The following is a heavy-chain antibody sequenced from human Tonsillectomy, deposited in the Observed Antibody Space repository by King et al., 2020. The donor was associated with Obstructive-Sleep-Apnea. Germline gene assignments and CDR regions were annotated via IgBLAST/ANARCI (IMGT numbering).Heavy chain of an antibody. CDR2: ISGSGDST. Sequence: VQLVESGGGLVQPGGSLRLSCAASGFTFSSYAISWVRQAPGKGLEWVSAISGSGDSTHYADSLKGRLTISRDNSKNTLYLQMNSLRAEDTALYYCAKDLDFWSGYYTGILDYWGQGTLVTVSS. CDR1: GFTFSSYA. J-gene: IGHJ4*02. D-gene: IGHD3-3*01. CDR3: AKDLDFWSGYYTGILDY. V-gene: IGHV3-23*04.